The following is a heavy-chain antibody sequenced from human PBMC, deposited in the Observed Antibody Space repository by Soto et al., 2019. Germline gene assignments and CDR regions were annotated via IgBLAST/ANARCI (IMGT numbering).Heavy chain of an antibody. CDR3: ARQWTAGPPLDY. Sequence: SETLSLTCTVSGGSISSSSYYWGWIRQPPGKGLEWIGSIYYSGSTYYNPSLKSRVTISVDTSKSQFSLKLSSVTAADTAVYYCARQWTAGPPLDYWGQGTLVTVSS. V-gene: IGHV4-39*01. D-gene: IGHD5-12*01. CDR1: GGSISSSSYY. J-gene: IGHJ4*02. CDR2: IYYSGST.